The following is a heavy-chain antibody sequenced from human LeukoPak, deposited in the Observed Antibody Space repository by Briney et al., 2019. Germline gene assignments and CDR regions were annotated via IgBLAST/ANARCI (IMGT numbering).Heavy chain of an antibody. CDR2: IYPGDSDT. D-gene: IGHD2-21*02. V-gene: IGHV5-51*01. CDR1: GYSFTSYW. Sequence: GESLKISCKGSGYSFTSYWIGWVRQMPGKGLEWMGIIYPGDSDTRYSPSFQGQATISADKSISTAYLQWSSLKASDTAMYYCARQARYCGGDCYPEYWGQGTLVTVSS. J-gene: IGHJ4*02. CDR3: ARQARYCGGDCYPEY.